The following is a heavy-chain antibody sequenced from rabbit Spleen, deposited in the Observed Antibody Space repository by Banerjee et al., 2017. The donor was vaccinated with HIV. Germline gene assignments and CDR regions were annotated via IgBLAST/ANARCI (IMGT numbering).Heavy chain of an antibody. Sequence: EESGGDLVQPEGSLALTCKASGFTISSTYWICWVRQAPGKGLEWIACIDAGSSDFTYHANWAKGRFTISKTSSTTVTLQATSLTVADTATYFCARDSSSSFSSYGMDLWGPGTLVTVS. CDR1: GFTISSTYW. CDR3: ARDSSSSFSSYGMDL. D-gene: IGHD1-1*01. J-gene: IGHJ6*01. V-gene: IGHV1S45*01. CDR2: IDAGSSDFT.